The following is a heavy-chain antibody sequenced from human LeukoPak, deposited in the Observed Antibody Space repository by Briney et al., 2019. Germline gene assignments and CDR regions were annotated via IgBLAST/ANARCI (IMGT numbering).Heavy chain of an antibody. CDR3: AKGGSARVFDY. CDR1: GFTVSNNY. J-gene: IGHJ4*02. Sequence: GGSLRLSRAASGFTVSNNYMMWVRQAPGKGLEWVSAIFRDDSTYYADSVKGRFTISRDNSKNTLYLQMNSLRAEDTAVYYCAKGGSARVFDYWGQGTLVTVSS. D-gene: IGHD6-25*01. CDR2: IFRDDST. V-gene: IGHV3-53*01.